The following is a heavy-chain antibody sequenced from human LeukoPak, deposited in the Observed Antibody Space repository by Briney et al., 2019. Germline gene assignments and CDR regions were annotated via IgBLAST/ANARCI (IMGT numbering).Heavy chain of an antibody. Sequence: ASLKVSCKASGYTFTSYDINWVRQAPGQGLEWMGWMKPNSGNTGYAQKFQGRVTMTRNTSINTAYMELSSLRSEDTAVYYCARKLDECSYGICLHYWGQGTLVTVSS. CDR2: MKPNSGNT. J-gene: IGHJ4*02. CDR1: GYTFTSYD. D-gene: IGHD2-8*01. V-gene: IGHV1-8*01. CDR3: ARKLDECSYGICLHY.